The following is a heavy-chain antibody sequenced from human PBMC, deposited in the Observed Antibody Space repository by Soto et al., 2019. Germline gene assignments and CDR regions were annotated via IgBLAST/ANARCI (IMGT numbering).Heavy chain of an antibody. CDR1: GGSITSDYSY. D-gene: IGHD3-22*01. CDR2: IYYSGST. CDR3: ARDLLSLGDSSGNYGGTDY. Sequence: PSETLSLTCTVSGGSITSDYSYWSWIRQPPGKGLEWIGYIYYSGSTYYNPSLKSRVTISVDTSKNQFSLKLSSVTAADTAVYYCARDLLSLGDSSGNYGGTDYWGQGTLVTVSS. J-gene: IGHJ4*02. V-gene: IGHV4-30-4*01.